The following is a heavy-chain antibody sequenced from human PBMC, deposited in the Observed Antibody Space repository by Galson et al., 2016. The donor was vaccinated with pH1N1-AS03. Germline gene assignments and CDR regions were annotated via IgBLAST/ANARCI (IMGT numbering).Heavy chain of an antibody. J-gene: IGHJ2*01. V-gene: IGHV4-4*07. D-gene: IGHD2-2*01. CDR3: ARLSDQVCCHFDL. CDR1: GGSISSYY. CDR2: IYTSGST. Sequence: ETLSLTCTVSGGSISSYYWSWIRQPAGKGLEWIGRIYTSGSTIYNPSLKSRVTVSVDTSKNQLSLKLTSVTAADTAVYYCARLSDQVCCHFDLWGRGTLVTVSS.